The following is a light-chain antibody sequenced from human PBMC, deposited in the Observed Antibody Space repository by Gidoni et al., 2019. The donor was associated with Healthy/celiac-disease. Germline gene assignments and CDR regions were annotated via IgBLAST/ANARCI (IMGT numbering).Light chain of an antibody. J-gene: IGKJ2*01. CDR3: QQSYSTPPYT. V-gene: IGKV1-39*01. CDR1: KSISSY. Sequence: DIQMTQPPSSLSASVGDRVTITCRASKSISSYLIWYQQKPGNAPKLLIYAASSLQIVVPSRFSSSGSGTDFTLTISSLQPEDFATYYCQQSYSTPPYTFGQGTKLEIK. CDR2: AAS.